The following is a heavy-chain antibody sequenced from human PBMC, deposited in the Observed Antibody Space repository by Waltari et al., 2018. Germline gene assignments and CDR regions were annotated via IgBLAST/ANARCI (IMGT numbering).Heavy chain of an antibody. Sequence: EVQLLESGGGLVQPGGSLRLSCAASGFTFSSHAMSWVRQSPGKGLEWVSAISGSGGSTYYADSVKGRFTISRDNSKNTLYLQMNSLRAEDTAVYYCAKGVRYDYIWGTPDYWGQGTLVTVSS. V-gene: IGHV3-23*01. CDR2: ISGSGGST. CDR3: AKGVRYDYIWGTPDY. CDR1: GFTFSSHA. D-gene: IGHD3-16*01. J-gene: IGHJ4*02.